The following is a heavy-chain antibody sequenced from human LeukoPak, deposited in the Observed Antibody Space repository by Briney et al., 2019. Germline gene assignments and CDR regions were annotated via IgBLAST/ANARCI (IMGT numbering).Heavy chain of an antibody. D-gene: IGHD2-2*01. CDR3: ARRIRSSTSWQIPYYYYYYMDV. J-gene: IGHJ6*03. V-gene: IGHV3-7*01. CDR1: GFTFSSYW. Sequence: PGGSLRLSCADSGFTFSSYWMSWVRQAPGKGLEWVANIKQDGSEKYYVDSVKGQFTISRDNAKNSLYLQMNSLRAEDTAVYYCARRIRSSTSWQIPYYYYYYMDVWGKGTTVTVSS. CDR2: IKQDGSEK.